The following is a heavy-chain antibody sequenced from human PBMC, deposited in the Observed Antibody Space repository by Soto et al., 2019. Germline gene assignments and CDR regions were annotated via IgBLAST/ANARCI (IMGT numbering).Heavy chain of an antibody. CDR2: IYHSGST. J-gene: IGHJ5*02. CDR3: ARVPDR. Sequence: ILSHTCAVSGGTISSGGYSWSWIRQPPGKGLEWIGYIYHSGSTYYNPSLKSRVTISVDRSKNQFSLKLSSVTAANTAVYYCARVPDRWGQGTLVTVSS. D-gene: IGHD2-2*01. CDR1: GGTISSGGYS. V-gene: IGHV4-30-2*01.